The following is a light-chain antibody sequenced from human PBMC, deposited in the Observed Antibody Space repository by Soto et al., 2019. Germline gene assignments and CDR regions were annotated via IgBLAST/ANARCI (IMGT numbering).Light chain of an antibody. CDR3: QQYNTYPLT. CDR1: QSISTW. V-gene: IGKV1-5*03. CDR2: KAS. Sequence: DIQMTQSPSTLSASVGDRVTINCRASQSISTWLAWYQQKPGKASKLLIYKASSLEGGVPSRFSGSGSGTELNITISSLQPDDFATYYCQQYNTYPLTFGGGTTV. J-gene: IGKJ4*01.